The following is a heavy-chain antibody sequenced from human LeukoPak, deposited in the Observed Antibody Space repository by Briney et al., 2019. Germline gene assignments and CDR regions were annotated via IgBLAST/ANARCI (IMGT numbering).Heavy chain of an antibody. Sequence: SETLSLTCAVSGGSIGSSNWWGWVRQPPEKGLEWIGEIYHSGSTNYNPSLKSRVTVSVDKSKNQFSLKLSSVTAADTAVYYCARQGTLGRYSYGPRNWFDPWGQGTLVTVSS. CDR3: ARQGTLGRYSYGPRNWFDP. CDR1: GGSIGSSNW. V-gene: IGHV4-4*02. CDR2: IYHSGST. J-gene: IGHJ5*02. D-gene: IGHD5-18*01.